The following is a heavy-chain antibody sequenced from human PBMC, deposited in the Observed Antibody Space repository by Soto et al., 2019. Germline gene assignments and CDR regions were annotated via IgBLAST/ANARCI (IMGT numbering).Heavy chain of an antibody. D-gene: IGHD3-3*01. V-gene: IGHV1-18*01. CDR2: ISAYNGNT. CDR1: GYTFTSYG. J-gene: IGHJ6*02. Sequence: ASVKVSCKASGYTFTSYGISWVRQAPGQGLEWMGWISAYNGNTNYAQKLQGRVTMTTDTSTSTAYMELRSLRSDDTAVYYCARDGSLEWLYYYYYRMDVWGQGTTVTVSS. CDR3: ARDGSLEWLYYYYYRMDV.